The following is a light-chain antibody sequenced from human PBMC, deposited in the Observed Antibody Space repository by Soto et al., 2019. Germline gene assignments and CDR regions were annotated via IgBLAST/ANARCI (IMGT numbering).Light chain of an antibody. CDR1: QSVGSY. CDR3: QQRSNWPPEYT. Sequence: EIVLTQSPATLSLSPGERATLSCRASQSVGSYLAWYRQKTGQAPRLLIYNASNRATGIPARFSGSGSGTDLTLTISSLEPEDSAVYYCQQRSNWPPEYTFGQGTKLQIK. V-gene: IGKV3-11*01. CDR2: NAS. J-gene: IGKJ2*01.